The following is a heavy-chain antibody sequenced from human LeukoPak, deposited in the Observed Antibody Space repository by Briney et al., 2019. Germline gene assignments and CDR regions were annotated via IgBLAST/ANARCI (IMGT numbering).Heavy chain of an antibody. CDR1: GFTFSSYG. V-gene: IGHV3-30*18. J-gene: IGHJ4*02. CDR2: ISYDGSNK. D-gene: IGHD3-10*01. CDR3: AKDPTIYGSGSPWYFDY. Sequence: GRPLRLSCAASGFTFSSYGMHWVRQAPGKGLEWVAVISYDGSNKYYADSVKGRFTISRDNSKNTLYLQMNSLRAEDTAVYYCAKDPTIYGSGSPWYFDYWGQGTLVTVSS.